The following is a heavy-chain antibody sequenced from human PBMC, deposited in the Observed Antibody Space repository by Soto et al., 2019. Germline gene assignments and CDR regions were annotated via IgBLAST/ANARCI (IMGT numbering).Heavy chain of an antibody. J-gene: IGHJ3*02. V-gene: IGHV4-34*01. CDR1: GGSFSGYY. CDR3: ARETRRPEEYDAFDI. CDR2: INHSGST. Sequence: QVQLQQWGAGLLKPSETLSLTCAVYGGSFSGYYWSWIRQPPGKGLEWIGEINHSGSTNYNPSLKRRVTISVDTSKNQFSLKLSSVTAADTAVYYCARETRRPEEYDAFDIWGQGTMVTVSS. D-gene: IGHD4-17*01.